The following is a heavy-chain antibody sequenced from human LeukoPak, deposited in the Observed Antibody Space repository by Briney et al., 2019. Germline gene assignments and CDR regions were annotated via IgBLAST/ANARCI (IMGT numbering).Heavy chain of an antibody. D-gene: IGHD3-3*01. CDR2: IYYSGST. CDR1: GGSISSSSYY. V-gene: IGHV4-39*07. Sequence: SETLSLTCTVSGGSISSSSYYWGWIRQPPGKGLEWIGSIYYSGSTYYNPSLKSRVTISVDTSKNQFSLKLSSVTAADTAVYYCARVSSGAFDIWGQGTMVTVSS. CDR3: ARVSSGAFDI. J-gene: IGHJ3*02.